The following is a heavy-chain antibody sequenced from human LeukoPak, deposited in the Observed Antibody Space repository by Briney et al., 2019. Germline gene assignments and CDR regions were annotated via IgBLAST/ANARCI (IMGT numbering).Heavy chain of an antibody. J-gene: IGHJ4*02. CDR3: ARSSLSSCWLFDY. CDR1: GFTFSDYY. D-gene: IGHD6-13*01. CDR2: IGSSGTTI. Sequence: PGGSLRLSCAASGFTFSDYYMSWIRQAPGKGLEWVSYIGSSGTTIYYADSVKGRFTISRDNAKNSLYLQMNSLRADDTAVYYCARSSLSSCWLFDYWGQGTLVTVSS. V-gene: IGHV3-11*01.